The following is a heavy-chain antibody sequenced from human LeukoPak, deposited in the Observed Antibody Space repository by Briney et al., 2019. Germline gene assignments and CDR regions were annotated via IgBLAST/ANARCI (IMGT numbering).Heavy chain of an antibody. CDR1: GYTFTSYG. Sequence: ASVKVSCTASGYTFTSYGISWVRQAPGHGLEWMGWISAYNGNTNYAQKLQGRVTMTTDTSTSTAHMELRSLRSDDTAVYYCARVGALWFGELLSPPDYFDYWGQGTLVTVSS. CDR3: ARVGALWFGELLSPPDYFDY. J-gene: IGHJ4*02. V-gene: IGHV1-18*01. CDR2: ISAYNGNT. D-gene: IGHD3-10*01.